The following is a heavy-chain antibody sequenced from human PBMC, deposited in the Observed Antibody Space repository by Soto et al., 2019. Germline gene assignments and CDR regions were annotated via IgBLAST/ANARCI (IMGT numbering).Heavy chain of an antibody. V-gene: IGHV4-59*01. CDR2: IYYSGST. CDR3: AREKYSRSWFDP. J-gene: IGHJ5*02. Sequence: SETLSLTCTVSGGSISSYYWSWIRQPPGKGLEWIGYIYYSGSTNYNPSLKSRVTISVDTSKNQFSLKLSSVTAADTAVYYCAREKYSRSWFDPWGQGTLVTVSS. D-gene: IGHD2-15*01. CDR1: GGSISSYY.